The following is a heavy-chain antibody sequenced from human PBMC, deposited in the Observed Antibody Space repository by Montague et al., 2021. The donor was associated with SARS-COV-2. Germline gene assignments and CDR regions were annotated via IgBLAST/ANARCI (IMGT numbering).Heavy chain of an antibody. CDR2: IYYSGST. CDR1: GSSISSSSYY. D-gene: IGHD3-3*01. Sequence: SDTLSLTCTVSGSSISSSSYYWGWIRQPPGKGLEWIGSIYYSGSTYYNPSLKSRVTISVDTSKNQFSLKLSSVTAAGTAVYYCARHSGRDTIFGVVIIPDAFDIWGQGTMVTVSS. V-gene: IGHV4-39*01. CDR3: ARHSGRDTIFGVVIIPDAFDI. J-gene: IGHJ3*02.